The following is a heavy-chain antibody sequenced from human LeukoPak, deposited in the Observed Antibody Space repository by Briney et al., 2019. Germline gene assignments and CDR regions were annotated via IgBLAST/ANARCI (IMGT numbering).Heavy chain of an antibody. V-gene: IGHV1-18*01. D-gene: IGHD6-19*01. CDR3: AREVQWLGPLLGDY. CDR1: GYTFTSYG. J-gene: IGHJ4*02. Sequence: ASVKVSCKTSGYTFTSYGVSWVRQAPGQGLEWTGWISGYNGNTNYAQKNRGRVTMTIDTSTSTAYMELRSLRSDDTAVYYCAREVQWLGPLLGDYWGQGTLVTVSS. CDR2: ISGYNGNT.